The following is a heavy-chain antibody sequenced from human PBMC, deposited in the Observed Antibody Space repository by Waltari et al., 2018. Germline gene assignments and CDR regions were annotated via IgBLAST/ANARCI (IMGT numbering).Heavy chain of an antibody. CDR3: ARSYYYDSSGSTATTFDY. Sequence: QVQLVQSGTAVKKPGASVKLSCTASGYTSPIFAMHWLRQAPGQTVEWMGWINAGSVNTKYSQKFQGRVTITWDTSASTVYMELTSLRSEDTAVYYCARSYYYDSSGSTATTFDYWGQGTLVTVSS. J-gene: IGHJ4*02. CDR2: INAGSVNT. D-gene: IGHD3-22*01. CDR1: GYTSPIFA. V-gene: IGHV1-3*01.